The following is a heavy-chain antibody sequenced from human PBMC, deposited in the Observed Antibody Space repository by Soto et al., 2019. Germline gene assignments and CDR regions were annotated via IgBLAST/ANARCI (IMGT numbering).Heavy chain of an antibody. D-gene: IGHD2-21*02. V-gene: IGHV4-39*02. CDR1: GGSISSSSYY. CDR3: ARDGDNGGNSWFDP. Sequence: PSETLSLTCTVSGGSISSSSYYWGWIRQPPGKGLEWIGSIYYSGSTYYNPPLKSRVTISVDTSKNQFSLKLSPVTAADTAVYYCARDGDNGGNSWFDPWGQGTLVTVSS. J-gene: IGHJ5*02. CDR2: IYYSGST.